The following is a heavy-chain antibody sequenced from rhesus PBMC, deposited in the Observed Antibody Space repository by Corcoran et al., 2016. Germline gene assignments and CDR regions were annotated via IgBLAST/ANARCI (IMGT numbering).Heavy chain of an antibody. CDR1: GGSISSSY. CDR3: ARGNSGSWNVFGY. D-gene: IGHD6-25*01. J-gene: IGHJ4*01. V-gene: IGHV4-169*01. Sequence: QLQLQESGPGLVKPSETLSVTCAVSGGSISSSYWSWIRQAPGKGLEWIGYIYGSGSSTNYNPSLKSRVTLSVDTSKNQISLKLSSVTTADTAVYYCARGNSGSWNVFGYWGQGVLVTVSS. CDR2: IYGSGSST.